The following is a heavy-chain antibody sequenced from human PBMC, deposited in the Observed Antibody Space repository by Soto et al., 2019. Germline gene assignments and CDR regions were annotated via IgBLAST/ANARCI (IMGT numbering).Heavy chain of an antibody. J-gene: IGHJ6*02. V-gene: IGHV4-4*02. CDR2: IYHSGST. CDR1: GGSISSSNW. CDR3: ARVLWFGELYPNYYYYGMDV. Sequence: QVQLQESGPGLVKPSGTLSLTCAVSGGSISSSNWWSWVRQPPGKGLEWIGEIYHSGSTNYNPSLKSRVTISVDKSKNQFSLKLSSVTAADTAVYYCARVLWFGELYPNYYYYGMDVWGQGTTVTVSS. D-gene: IGHD3-10*01.